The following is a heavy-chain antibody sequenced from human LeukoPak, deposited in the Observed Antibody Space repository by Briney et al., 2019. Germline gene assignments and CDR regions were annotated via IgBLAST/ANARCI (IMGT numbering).Heavy chain of an antibody. CDR2: INPNSGGT. V-gene: IGHV1-2*02. J-gene: IGHJ3*02. D-gene: IGHD4-23*01. Sequence: ASVKVSCKASGYIFTAYYIHWVRQAPGQGLEWMGWINPNSGGTNYALKFRGRVTMTRDTSISTASMELSRLISGDTAVYYCARPQDHGGNVENFDIWGQGTMVTVPS. CDR1: GYIFTAYY. CDR3: ARPQDHGGNVENFDI.